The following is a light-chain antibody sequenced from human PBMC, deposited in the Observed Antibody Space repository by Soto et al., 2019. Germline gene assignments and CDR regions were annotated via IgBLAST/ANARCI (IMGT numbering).Light chain of an antibody. CDR3: QKYSSAPFT. Sequence: DIQMTQSPSSLSASVGDRVTLTCRASQAISNYLAWYQQKPGKVPRLLICAASTLQSGVPSRFSGSGSGTDFTLTISSLQPEDVATYYCQKYSSAPFTFGPGTKVDIK. V-gene: IGKV1-27*01. CDR2: AAS. CDR1: QAISNY. J-gene: IGKJ3*01.